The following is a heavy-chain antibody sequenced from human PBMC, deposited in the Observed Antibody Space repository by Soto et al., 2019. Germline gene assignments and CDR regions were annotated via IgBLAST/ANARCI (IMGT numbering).Heavy chain of an antibody. CDR2: IYGGGST. Sequence: GGSLRLSCAASGFTVSSNYMSWVRQAPGKGLEWVSVIYGGGSTYYADSVRGRFTISRDNSKNTLYLQMKRLRAEDTAVYYCARDPPETRHGMDVWGQGTTVTVSS. CDR3: ARDPPETRHGMDV. V-gene: IGHV3-53*01. J-gene: IGHJ6*02. CDR1: GFTVSSNY.